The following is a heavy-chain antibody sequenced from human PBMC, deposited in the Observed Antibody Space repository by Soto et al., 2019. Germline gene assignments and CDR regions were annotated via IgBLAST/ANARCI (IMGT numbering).Heavy chain of an antibody. Sequence: PGGSLRLSCAASGFTFSSYGMHWVRQAPGKGLEWVAVIWYDGSNKYYADSVKGRFTISRDNSKNTLYLQMNSLRAEDTAVYYCARGTLGGYALGYWGQGTLVTVSS. CDR3: ARGTLGGYALGY. V-gene: IGHV3-33*01. CDR2: IWYDGSNK. J-gene: IGHJ4*02. D-gene: IGHD5-12*01. CDR1: GFTFSSYG.